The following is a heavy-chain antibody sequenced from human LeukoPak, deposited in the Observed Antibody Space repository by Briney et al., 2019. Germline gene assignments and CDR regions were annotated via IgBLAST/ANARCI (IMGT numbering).Heavy chain of an antibody. J-gene: IGHJ5*02. CDR1: GGSISSGGYS. V-gene: IGHV4-30-2*01. D-gene: IGHD3-22*01. Sequence: SQTLSLTRAVSGGSISSGGYSWSWIRQPPGKGLEWIGYIYHSGSTYYNPSLKSRVTISVDRSKNQFSLKLSSVTAADTAVYYCARGGNYYDSSGYYNWFDPWGQGTLVTVSS. CDR2: IYHSGST. CDR3: ARGGNYYDSSGYYNWFDP.